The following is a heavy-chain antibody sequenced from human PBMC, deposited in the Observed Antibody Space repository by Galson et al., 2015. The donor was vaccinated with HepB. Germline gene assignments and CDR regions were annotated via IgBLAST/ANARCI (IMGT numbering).Heavy chain of an antibody. D-gene: IGHD5-24*01. CDR3: TRDFAEMATDY. Sequence: SLRLSCAVSGFTFRDYRLNWVRQAPGKGLEWISFIRRSSIIINYADFVKGRFTISRDNSKNLLYLQMNSLTDEDTAVYYCTRDFAEMATDYWGQGTMVTVSS. J-gene: IGHJ4*02. CDR1: GFTFRDYR. V-gene: IGHV3-48*02. CDR2: IRRSSIII.